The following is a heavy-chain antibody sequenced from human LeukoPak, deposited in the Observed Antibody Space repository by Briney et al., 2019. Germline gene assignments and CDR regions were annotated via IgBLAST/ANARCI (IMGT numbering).Heavy chain of an antibody. CDR3: ARSARGYSYGHDY. Sequence: SVKVSCKASGGTFSSYTISWVRQAPGQGLEWMGRIIPIPGIANYAQKFQGRVTITADKSTSTAYMELSSLRSEDTAVYYCARSARGYSYGHDYWGQGTLVTVSS. V-gene: IGHV1-69*02. CDR2: IIPIPGIA. J-gene: IGHJ4*02. D-gene: IGHD5-18*01. CDR1: GGTFSSYT.